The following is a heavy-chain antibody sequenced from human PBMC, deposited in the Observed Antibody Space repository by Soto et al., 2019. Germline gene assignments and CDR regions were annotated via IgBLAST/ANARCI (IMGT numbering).Heavy chain of an antibody. V-gene: IGHV3-23*01. Sequence: GGSLRLSCGASGFDFRGNDMSWVRQAPGRGLEWVSSITGGGDSTYYADPVKGRLAITKDTSKNQVVLTLTNMDPVDTATYYCVHSPDPGGYCDSTSCLSWFDPCGQGTLVTVSS. D-gene: IGHD2-2*01. CDR3: VHSPDPGGYCDSTSCLSWFDP. J-gene: IGHJ5*02. CDR1: GFDFRGND. CDR2: ITGGGDST.